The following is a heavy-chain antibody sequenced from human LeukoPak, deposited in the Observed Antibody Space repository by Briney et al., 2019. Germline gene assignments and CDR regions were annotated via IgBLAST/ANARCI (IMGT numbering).Heavy chain of an antibody. CDR1: GFTVSSNY. J-gene: IGHJ6*02. D-gene: IGHD3-22*01. V-gene: IGHV3-53*01. Sequence: PGGSLRLSCAASGFTVSSNYMSWVRQAPGKGLGWVSIIYSGGSTYYADSVKGRFTISRDNSKNTLYLQMNSLRAEDTAVYYCARDGNARITMIVVVPYGMDVWGQGTTVTVSS. CDR3: ARDGNARITMIVVVPYGMDV. CDR2: IYSGGST.